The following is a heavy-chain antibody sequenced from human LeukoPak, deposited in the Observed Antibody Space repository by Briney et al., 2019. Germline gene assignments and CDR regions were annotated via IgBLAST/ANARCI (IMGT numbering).Heavy chain of an antibody. CDR3: AKDETVARVNYFYR. D-gene: IGHD1-14*01. V-gene: IGHV3-23*01. Sequence: GGSLRLSCVASGFTFSSYAMSWVRQAPGQGLERVSGISGSGGSTYYADSVTGRFTISRDNSKNTVFLHMNSLTAEDTAVYYCAKDETVARVNYFYRWGQGTLVTVSS. J-gene: IGHJ4*02. CDR2: ISGSGGST. CDR1: GFTFSSYA.